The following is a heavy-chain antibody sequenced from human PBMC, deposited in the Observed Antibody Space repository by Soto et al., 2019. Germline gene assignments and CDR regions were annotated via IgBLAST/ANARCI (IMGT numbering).Heavy chain of an antibody. J-gene: IGHJ4*02. CDR2: ISTYNANT. D-gene: IGHD4-17*01. CDR3: ARGGRTTAGFDY. V-gene: IGHV1-18*01. Sequence: ASVKASCKASGYIFTSYGISWVRQAPGQGLEWMGWISTYNANTNYAQKLQGRVTMTRDTSTSTVYMEVRSLRSDDTAVYYCARGGRTTAGFDYWGQGTLVTVSS. CDR1: GYIFTSYG.